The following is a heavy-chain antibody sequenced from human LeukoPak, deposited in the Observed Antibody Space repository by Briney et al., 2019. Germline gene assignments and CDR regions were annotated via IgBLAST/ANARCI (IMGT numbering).Heavy chain of an antibody. CDR3: ARGNYYDSSGYYFGVNYIDY. CDR2: INPNSGGT. Sequence: ASVKVSCKASGYTFTGYYMHWVRQAPGQGLEWMGRINPNSGGTNYAQKFQGRVTITADESTSTAYMELSSLRSEDTAVYYCARGNYYDSSGYYFGVNYIDYWGQGTLVTVSS. CDR1: GYTFTGYY. D-gene: IGHD3-22*01. V-gene: IGHV1-2*06. J-gene: IGHJ4*02.